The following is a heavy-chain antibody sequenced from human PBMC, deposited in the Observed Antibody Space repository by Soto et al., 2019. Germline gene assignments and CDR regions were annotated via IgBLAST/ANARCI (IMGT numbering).Heavy chain of an antibody. D-gene: IGHD3-10*01. CDR2: IPYAGSNK. V-gene: IGHV3-30-3*01. J-gene: IGHJ4*02. Sequence: HPGGSLRLSCAASGFTFSSYAMHWFRQAPGKGLEWVAVIPYAGSNKYYADSVKGRFTISRDNSKNTLYLQMNSLRAEDTAMYYCARDYTKDYYGSEIDYWGQGTLVTVSS. CDR3: ARDYTKDYYGSEIDY. CDR1: GFTFSSYA.